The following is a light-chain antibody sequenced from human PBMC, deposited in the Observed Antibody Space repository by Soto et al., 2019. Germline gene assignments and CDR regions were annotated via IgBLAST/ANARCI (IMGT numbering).Light chain of an antibody. J-gene: IGLJ1*01. V-gene: IGLV2-14*03. CDR3: VSFTSSTTYV. Sequence: QSVLTQPASVSASPGQSITISCTGTSSDVGCSNFGSWYQQHPAKPPKLIIYDSATRPSRVSNRFSGSKSGSTASLIISRLQTEDEADYYCVSFTSSTTYVFGSGTKVNVL. CDR1: SSDVGCSNF. CDR2: DSA.